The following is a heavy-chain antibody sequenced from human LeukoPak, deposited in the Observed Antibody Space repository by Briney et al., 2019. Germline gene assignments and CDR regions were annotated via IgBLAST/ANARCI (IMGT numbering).Heavy chain of an antibody. J-gene: IGHJ4*02. V-gene: IGHV3-66*01. Sequence: PGGSLRLSCAASGFTFSSYAMSWVRQAPGKGLEWVSVIYSGGSTYYADSVKGRFTISRDNSKNTLYLQMNSLRAEDTAVYYCARDMLAYCGGDCSPADYWGQGTLVTVSS. D-gene: IGHD2-21*02. CDR1: GFTFSSYA. CDR2: IYSGGST. CDR3: ARDMLAYCGGDCSPADY.